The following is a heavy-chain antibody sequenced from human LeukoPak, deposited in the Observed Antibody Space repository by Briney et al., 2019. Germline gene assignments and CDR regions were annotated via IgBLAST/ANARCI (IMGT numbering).Heavy chain of an antibody. J-gene: IGHJ5*01. Sequence: SETLSLTCAVSGYSISSGYYWGWIRQPPGRGLEGIGSIYDSGITYFKPSLRSRVTISIDTSKNQLSLKVNSVTAADTAVYYCARNMATVVRVDSWGQGTLVIVSS. CDR2: IYDSGIT. CDR3: ARNMATVVRVDS. V-gene: IGHV4-38-2*01. D-gene: IGHD3-10*01. CDR1: GYSISSGYY.